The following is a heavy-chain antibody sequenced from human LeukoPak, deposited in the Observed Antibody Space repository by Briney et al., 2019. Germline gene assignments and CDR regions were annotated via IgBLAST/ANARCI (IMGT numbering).Heavy chain of an antibody. CDR1: GYTFTSYG. Sequence: ASVKVSCKASGYTFTSYGISWVRQATGQGLEWMGWMNPNSGNTGYAQKFQGRVTMTRNTSISTAYMELSSLRSEDTVVYYCARSTVVTGFDPWGQGTLVTVSS. J-gene: IGHJ5*02. CDR2: MNPNSGNT. CDR3: ARSTVVTGFDP. D-gene: IGHD4-23*01. V-gene: IGHV1-8*02.